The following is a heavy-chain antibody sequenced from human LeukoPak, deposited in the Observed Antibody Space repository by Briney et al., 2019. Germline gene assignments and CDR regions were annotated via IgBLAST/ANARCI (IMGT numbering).Heavy chain of an antibody. J-gene: IGHJ6*03. CDR1: GYTFTSYD. CDR3: ARGHRLRYGSDLGRGSLEGSGMDV. Sequence: GASVKVSCKASGYTFTSYDINWVRQATGQGLEWMGWMNPNSGNTGYAQKFQGRVTMTTNTSMSTAYMELSSRRSEDTAVYYCARGHRLRYGSDLGRGSLEGSGMDVWGEGTTVTVSS. D-gene: IGHD3-3*01. CDR2: MNPNSGNT. V-gene: IGHV1-8*01.